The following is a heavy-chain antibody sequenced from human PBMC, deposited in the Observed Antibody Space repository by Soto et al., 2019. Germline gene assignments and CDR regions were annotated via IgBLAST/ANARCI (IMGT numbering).Heavy chain of an antibody. D-gene: IGHD3-10*01. J-gene: IGHJ5*02. CDR1: GLTFSNYE. V-gene: IGHV3-48*03. Sequence: GGSLRLSCAASGLTFSNYEMNWVRQAPGKGLEWISYISSSGSTIYYADSVKGRFTISRDNAKNSLFLQMNSLRAEDTALYFCARRPGDHESWFDPWGQGTLVTVSS. CDR3: ARRPGDHESWFDP. CDR2: ISSSGSTI.